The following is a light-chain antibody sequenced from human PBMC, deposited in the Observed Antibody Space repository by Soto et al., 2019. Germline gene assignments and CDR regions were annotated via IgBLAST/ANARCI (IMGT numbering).Light chain of an antibody. CDR2: SNS. V-gene: IGLV1-44*01. CDR3: HSYDSSLSASV. CDR1: SFNIGSNT. J-gene: IGLJ1*01. Sequence: QSVLTQPPSASGTPGQRVTISCSGSSFNIGSNTVNWYQQLPGTAPKLLIYSNSQRPSGVPDRFSGSKSGTAASLAISGLQSEDEADYYCHSYDSSLSASVFGAGTKLTVL.